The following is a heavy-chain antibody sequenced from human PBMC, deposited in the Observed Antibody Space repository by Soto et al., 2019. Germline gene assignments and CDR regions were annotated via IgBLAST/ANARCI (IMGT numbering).Heavy chain of an antibody. Sequence: ASVKVSWKASGYTFTSYGISLVRQAPGQXLEWMXWTSXXXSXTXXXQXXQXRVTMTTDTSTSTAYMELRSLRSDDTPVYYCARGRDAYEALGPDYWGQGTLVTVSS. CDR1: GYTFTSYG. V-gene: IGHV1-18*01. CDR3: ARGRDAYEALGPDY. CDR2: TSXXXSXT. D-gene: IGHD5-12*01. J-gene: IGHJ4*02.